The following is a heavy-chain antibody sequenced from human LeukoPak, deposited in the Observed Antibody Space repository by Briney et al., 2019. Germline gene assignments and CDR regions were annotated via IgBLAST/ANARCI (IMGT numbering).Heavy chain of an antibody. CDR2: IYYSGST. CDR1: GGSISSGGYY. D-gene: IGHD2-21*02. J-gene: IGHJ3*02. V-gene: IGHV4-31*03. Sequence: PSQTLSLTCTVSGGSISSGGYYWSWIRQHPGKGLEWIGYIYYSGSTYYNPSLKSRVTISVDTSENQFSLKLSSVTAADTAVYYFAIYRTAPVDAFDIWGQGTMVTVSS. CDR3: AIYRTAPVDAFDI.